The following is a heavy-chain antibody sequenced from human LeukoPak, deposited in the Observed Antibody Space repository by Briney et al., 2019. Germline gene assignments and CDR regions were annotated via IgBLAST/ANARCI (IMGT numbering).Heavy chain of an antibody. V-gene: IGHV3-7*03. CDR2: IRQDGREA. D-gene: IGHD6-19*01. Sequence: GGSLRLSCAASPGITFSDYWMNWVRQAPGKGLEWVAIIRQDGREALYLDSVRGRFTISRDNAKSSVYLEINSLRAEDTAVYYCVGGIGWQPDYWGQGTLVTVSS. CDR3: VGGIGWQPDY. J-gene: IGHJ4*02. CDR1: PGITFSDYW.